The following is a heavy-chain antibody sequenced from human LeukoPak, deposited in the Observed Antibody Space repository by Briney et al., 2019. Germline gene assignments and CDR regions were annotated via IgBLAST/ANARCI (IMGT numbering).Heavy chain of an antibody. J-gene: IGHJ4*02. CDR3: TRDQMNY. Sequence: GGSLRLSCTASEFTVSRNYMLWVRQAPGKGLEWVSLIFSNGDTRYADSVKGRFAISRDTSKNTVSLQVNSLRVEDTAMYYCTRDQMNYWGQGTLVTVSS. CDR1: EFTVSRNY. V-gene: IGHV3-53*01. D-gene: IGHD5-24*01. CDR2: IFSNGDT.